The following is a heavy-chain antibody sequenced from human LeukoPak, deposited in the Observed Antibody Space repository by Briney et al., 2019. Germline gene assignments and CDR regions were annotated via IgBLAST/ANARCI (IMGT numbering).Heavy chain of an antibody. CDR1: GFPFSSYE. V-gene: IGHV3-48*03. CDR2: ISSSGSTI. J-gene: IGHJ4*02. Sequence: GGSLRLSCAASGFPFSSYEMNWVRQAPGKGLEWVSYISSSGSTIYYADSVKGRFTISRDNAKNSLYLEMNSLRGEDTAVYYCARAYDTSGYSDLGYWGQGTLVTVSS. CDR3: ARAYDTSGYSDLGY. D-gene: IGHD3-22*01.